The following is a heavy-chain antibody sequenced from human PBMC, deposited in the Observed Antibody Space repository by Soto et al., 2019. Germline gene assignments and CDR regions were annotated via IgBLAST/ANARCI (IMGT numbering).Heavy chain of an antibody. V-gene: IGHV3-64D*06. D-gene: IGHD5-12*01. CDR3: AKDVYDYSGTYGFRFDS. CDR1: GFTFSADT. CDR2: ITNYGVTT. J-gene: IGHJ4*02. Sequence: GVLRLSCSAPGFTFSADTMHWVRQAPGGGREYISAITNYGVTTYYADSVKGRFNVSRDNSNNNPYLQLNSLITEDTTVYYCAKDVYDYSGTYGFRFDSRGQRIQGTVSS.